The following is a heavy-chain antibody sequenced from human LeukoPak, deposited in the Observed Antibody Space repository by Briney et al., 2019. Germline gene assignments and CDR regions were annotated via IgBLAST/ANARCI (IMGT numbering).Heavy chain of an antibody. CDR2: TYYRSNWYN. CDR3: VRECEGCGWPFDY. V-gene: IGHV6-1*01. Sequence: SQTLSLTCAVSGDSISSNSATWNWIRQSPSRGLEWLGRTYYRSNWYNDYAVTVRIRITINPDTSKNQFSLQLNSVTPDDTAVYYCVRECEGCGWPFDYWGQGTLVTVSS. CDR1: GDSISSNSAT. J-gene: IGHJ4*02. D-gene: IGHD6-19*01.